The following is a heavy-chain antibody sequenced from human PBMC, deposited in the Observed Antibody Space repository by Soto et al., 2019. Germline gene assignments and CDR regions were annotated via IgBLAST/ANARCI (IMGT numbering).Heavy chain of an antibody. CDR2: TNPKSGFT. Sequence: QVQLVQSGAEVQKPGASVKVSCKASGYTFTRYDINWVRQAPGQGLEWMGWTNPKSGFTGSAQKFQGRITMTRDSSISTAYMELNSLRSEDTAVYYCARADGDLDYWGQGTLVTVAS. V-gene: IGHV1-8*01. CDR3: ARADGDLDY. CDR1: GYTFTRYD. J-gene: IGHJ4*02. D-gene: IGHD4-17*01.